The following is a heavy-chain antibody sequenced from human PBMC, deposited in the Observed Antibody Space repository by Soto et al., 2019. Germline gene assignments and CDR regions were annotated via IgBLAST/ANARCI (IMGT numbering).Heavy chain of an antibody. J-gene: IGHJ5*02. CDR3: ASSGCSGGSCFPGTSNWFDP. CDR1: GDTFTGYG. CDR2: ISTYNGNT. D-gene: IGHD2-15*01. V-gene: IGHV1-18*01. Sequence: ASVKVSCKACGDTFTGYGFNWVRQAPGQGLEWMGWISTYNGNTNYAQNFQGRVTMTTDTSTSTAYMELRSLRSDDTAVYYCASSGCSGGSCFPGTSNWFDPWGQGTLVTVSS.